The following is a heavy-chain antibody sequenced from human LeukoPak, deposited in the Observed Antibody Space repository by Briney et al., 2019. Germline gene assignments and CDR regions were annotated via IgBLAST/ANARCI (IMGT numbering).Heavy chain of an antibody. CDR2: INHSGST. CDR3: ARGTGYSSSKISFGYYMDV. J-gene: IGHJ6*03. D-gene: IGHD6-13*01. V-gene: IGHV4-34*01. Sequence: SETLSLTCAVYGGSFSGHYWSWIRQPPGKGLEWIGEINHSGSTNYNPSLKSRVTISVDTSKNQFSLKLSSVTAADTAVYYCARGTGYSSSKISFGYYMDVWGKGTTVTVSS. CDR1: GGSFSGHY.